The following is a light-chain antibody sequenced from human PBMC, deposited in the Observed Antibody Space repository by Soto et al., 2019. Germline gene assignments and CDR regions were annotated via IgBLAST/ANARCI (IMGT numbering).Light chain of an antibody. J-gene: IGKJ1*01. Sequence: EIVLTQSPGTLSLSPGERATLSCRASQNVSSYLAWYQQKPGQAPRLLIYGASSMATGIPDRFSGSGSGTDFSLTISRLEPEDFAVYYCQQHVSSPRTFGQGTKLEIK. V-gene: IGKV3-20*01. CDR3: QQHVSSPRT. CDR2: GAS. CDR1: QNVSSY.